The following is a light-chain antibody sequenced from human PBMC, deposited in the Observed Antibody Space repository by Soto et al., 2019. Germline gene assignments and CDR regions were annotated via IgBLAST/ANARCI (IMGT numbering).Light chain of an antibody. CDR3: QQRSSWPRT. V-gene: IGKV3-11*01. CDR1: QSVSSY. J-gene: IGKJ1*01. Sequence: DIVLTQSPATLSLSPGERATLSCRASQSVSSYLAWYQQKAGQAPRLLIYDASNRATGIPARFSGSGSGTDFTLTISRLKPEDFAVYYCQQRSSWPRTFGLGTKVEI. CDR2: DAS.